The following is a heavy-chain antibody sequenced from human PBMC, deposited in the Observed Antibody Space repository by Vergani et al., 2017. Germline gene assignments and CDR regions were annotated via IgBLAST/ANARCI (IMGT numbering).Heavy chain of an antibody. D-gene: IGHD1-26*01. Sequence: QVQLQESGPGLVKPSQTLSLTCTVSGGSISSYYWSWIRPPPGKGLEWMGYIYYSGSTNYNPPLKSRVTISVDTSKNQFSLKLSSVTAADTAVYYCARDRGGPATSLWYYYGMDVWGQGTLVTVSS. CDR3: ARDRGGPATSLWYYYGMDV. V-gene: IGHV4-59*01. J-gene: IGHJ6*02. CDR2: IYYSGST. CDR1: GGSISSYY.